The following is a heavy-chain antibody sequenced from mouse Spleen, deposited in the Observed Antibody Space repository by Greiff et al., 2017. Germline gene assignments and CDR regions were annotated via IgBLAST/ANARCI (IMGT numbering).Heavy chain of an antibody. CDR1: GFSLTSYG. J-gene: IGHJ1*01. V-gene: IGHV2-5*01. CDR2: IWRGGST. Sequence: VKLVESGPGLVQPSQSLSITCTVSGFSLTSYGVHWVRQSPGKGLEWLGVIWRGGSTDYNAAFMSRLSITKDNSKSQVFFKMNSLQADDTAIYYCAKEPWSYWYFDVWGAGTTVTVSS. D-gene: IGHD1-1*02. CDR3: AKEPWSYWYFDV.